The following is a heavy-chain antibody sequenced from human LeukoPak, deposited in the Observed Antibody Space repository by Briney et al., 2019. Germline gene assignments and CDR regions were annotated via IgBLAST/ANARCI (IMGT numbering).Heavy chain of an antibody. CDR2: IIPIFGTA. CDR3: ARDIEASGPFDY. V-gene: IGHV1-69*13. CDR1: GYTFTSYD. Sequence: SVKVSCKASGYTFTSYDISWVRQAPGQGLEWMGGIIPIFGTANYAQKFQGRVTITADESTSTAYMELSSLRSEDTAVYYCARDIEASGPFDYWGQGTLVTVSS. D-gene: IGHD6-19*01. J-gene: IGHJ4*02.